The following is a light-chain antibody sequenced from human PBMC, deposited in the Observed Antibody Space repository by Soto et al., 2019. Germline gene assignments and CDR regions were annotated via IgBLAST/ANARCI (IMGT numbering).Light chain of an antibody. J-gene: IGLJ2*01. V-gene: IGLV2-14*01. CDR1: SSDIGGFNY. CDR3: GSYTSSSTVI. CDR2: EVN. Sequence: QSALTQPASXXXXXXXXXXXSCTGTSSDIGGFNYVSWYQQHPGKAPKLKISEVNNRPSGVSNRFSGSKSGNTASLTISGLQAEDEADYYCGSYTSSSTVIFGGGTKLTVL.